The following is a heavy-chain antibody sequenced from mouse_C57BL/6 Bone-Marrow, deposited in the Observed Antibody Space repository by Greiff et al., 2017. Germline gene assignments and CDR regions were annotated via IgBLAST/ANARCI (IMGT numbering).Heavy chain of an antibody. CDR3: ARDRGPFYAPDY. D-gene: IGHD2-12*01. V-gene: IGHV5-4*01. CDR1: GFTFSSYA. Sequence: EVKLVESGGGLVKPGGSLKLSCAASGFTFSSYAMSWVRQTPEKRLEWVATISDGGSYTYYPDNVKGRFTISRDNAKNNLYLQMSHLKSEDTAMYYCARDRGPFYAPDYWGQGTTLTVSS. CDR2: ISDGGSYT. J-gene: IGHJ2*01.